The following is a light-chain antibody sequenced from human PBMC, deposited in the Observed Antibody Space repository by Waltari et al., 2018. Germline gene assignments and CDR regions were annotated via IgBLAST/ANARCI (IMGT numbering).Light chain of an antibody. V-gene: IGKV3-11*01. J-gene: IGKJ4*01. CDR1: ESVSNY. CDR3: QQGVILPLT. CDR2: DTS. Sequence: EIVLTQSPVTLSLAAGERATLSCRASESVSNYLAWYQQKPGQSPTRLIYDTSKRATGIPGRFSGSGYGTDFTLTINNREAEDFALYYCQQGVILPLTFGGGTKLEIK.